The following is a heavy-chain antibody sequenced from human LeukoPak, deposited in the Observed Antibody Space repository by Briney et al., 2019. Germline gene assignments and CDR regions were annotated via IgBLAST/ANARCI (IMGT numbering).Heavy chain of an antibody. V-gene: IGHV3-30*02. Sequence: GGSLRLSCAASGFTFRTYGMHWVRQAPGKGLEWVAVVRHDGGNKHYADSVKGRFTISRDNSKNTLYLQMNSLRAEDTAIYYCSKDLRVYSSSPRNAFDIWGQGTMVTVSS. D-gene: IGHD6-6*01. CDR2: VRHDGGNK. J-gene: IGHJ3*02. CDR1: GFTFRTYG. CDR3: SKDLRVYSSSPRNAFDI.